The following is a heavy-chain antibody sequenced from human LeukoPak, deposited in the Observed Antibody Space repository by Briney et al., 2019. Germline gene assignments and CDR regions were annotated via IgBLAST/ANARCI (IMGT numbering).Heavy chain of an antibody. D-gene: IGHD3-10*01. V-gene: IGHV4-38-2*02. J-gene: IGHJ4*02. Sequence: SETLSLTCAVSGYSISTDYHWGWIRQPPGKGLEWIGSMHHSGSTYYNPSLKRRVTISLDTSKNQVSLKLNSVTAAATAVYYCARDRSYYTFDYWGQGTLVTVSA. CDR3: ARDRSYYTFDY. CDR2: MHHSGST. CDR1: GYSISTDYH.